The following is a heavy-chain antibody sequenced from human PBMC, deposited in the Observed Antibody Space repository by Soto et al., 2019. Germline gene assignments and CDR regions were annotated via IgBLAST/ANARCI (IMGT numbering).Heavy chain of an antibody. CDR2: ISGSGGST. CDR3: AKVRTTYYDILTGYPRFDY. J-gene: IGHJ4*02. Sequence: GGSLRLSCAASGFTFSSYAMSWVRQAPGKGLEWVSAISGSGGSTYYADSVKGRFTISRDNSKNTLYLQMNSLRAEDTAVYYCAKVRTTYYDILTGYPRFDYWGQGTLVTVSS. D-gene: IGHD3-9*01. CDR1: GFTFSSYA. V-gene: IGHV3-23*01.